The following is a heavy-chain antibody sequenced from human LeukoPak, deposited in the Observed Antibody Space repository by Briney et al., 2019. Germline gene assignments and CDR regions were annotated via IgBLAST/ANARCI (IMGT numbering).Heavy chain of an antibody. V-gene: IGHV1-69*05. CDR2: IIPIFGTA. D-gene: IGHD2-21*01. CDR1: GGTFSSYA. J-gene: IGHJ3*02. CDR3: AICVAFDAFDI. Sequence: SVKVSCKASGGTFSSYAISWVRQAPGQGLEWMGRIIPIFGTANYAQKFQGRVTITTDESTSTAYMELSSLRSEDTAVYYCAICVAFDAFDIWGQGTMVTVSS.